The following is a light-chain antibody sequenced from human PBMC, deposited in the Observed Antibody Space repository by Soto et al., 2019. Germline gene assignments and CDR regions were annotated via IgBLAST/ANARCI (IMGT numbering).Light chain of an antibody. CDR2: AAS. CDR3: PQYYSYPLT. Sequence: AIRMTQSPSSFSASTGDRVTITCRASRGISSYLAWYQQKPGKAPKLLIYAASTLQSGVPSRFSGSGSGTDFTLTISCLQSEDFATYYCPQYYSYPLTFGGGTKVEIK. V-gene: IGKV1-8*01. J-gene: IGKJ4*01. CDR1: RGISSY.